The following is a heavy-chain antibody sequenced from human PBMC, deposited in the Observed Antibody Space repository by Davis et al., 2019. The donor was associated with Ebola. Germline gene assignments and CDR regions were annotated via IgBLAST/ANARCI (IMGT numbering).Heavy chain of an antibody. CDR3: ARALGYCRFDP. CDR1: GGSFSGYY. V-gene: IGHV4-34*01. J-gene: IGHJ5*02. Sequence: SETLSLTCAVYGGSFSGYYWSWIRQPPGKGLEWTGEINHSGSTNYNPSLKSRVTISVDTSKNQFSLKLSSVTAADTAVYYCARALGYCRFDPWGQGTLVTVSS. D-gene: IGHD2-15*01. CDR2: INHSGST.